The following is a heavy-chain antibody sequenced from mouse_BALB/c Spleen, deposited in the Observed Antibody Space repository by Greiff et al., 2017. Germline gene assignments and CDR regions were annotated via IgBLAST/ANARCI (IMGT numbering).Heavy chain of an antibody. CDR3: ARWVTTVVATDAMDY. V-gene: IGHV1-4*02. Sequence: QVQLQQSAAELARPGASVKLSCKASGYTFTSYTMHWVKQRPGQGLEWIGYINPSSGYTEYNQKFKDKTTLTADKSSSTAYMQLSSLTSEDSAVYYCARWVTTVVATDAMDYWGQGTSVTVSS. CDR2: INPSSGYT. CDR1: GYTFTSYT. J-gene: IGHJ4*01. D-gene: IGHD1-1*01.